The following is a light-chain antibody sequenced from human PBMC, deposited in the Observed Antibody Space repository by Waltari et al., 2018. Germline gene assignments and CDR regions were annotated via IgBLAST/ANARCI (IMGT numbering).Light chain of an antibody. V-gene: IGLV2-14*03. Sequence: QSALTQPASVSGSPGQSITISCTGPNSDLGAQNYVSWYQQHPGKAPKVLIYDDTDRPSGISNRFSGSKSGNTASLTISGLQPEDEADYYCSSYTSSNTLDWVFGGGTKLTVL. CDR2: DDT. CDR1: NSDLGAQNY. CDR3: SSYTSSNTLDWV. J-gene: IGLJ3*02.